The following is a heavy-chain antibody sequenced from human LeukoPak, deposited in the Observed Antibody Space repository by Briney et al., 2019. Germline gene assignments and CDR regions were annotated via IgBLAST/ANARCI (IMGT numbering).Heavy chain of an antibody. V-gene: IGHV4-39*01. CDR2: IYYSGST. CDR3: ASRYGRNAFDI. D-gene: IGHD3-16*02. J-gene: IGHJ3*02. Sequence: GSLRLYCAASGFTFSSYSMNWIRQPPGKGLEWIGSIYYSGSTYYNPSLKSRVTISVDTSKNQFSLKLSSVTAADTAVYYCASRYGRNAFDIWGQGTMVTVSS. CDR1: GFTFSSYS.